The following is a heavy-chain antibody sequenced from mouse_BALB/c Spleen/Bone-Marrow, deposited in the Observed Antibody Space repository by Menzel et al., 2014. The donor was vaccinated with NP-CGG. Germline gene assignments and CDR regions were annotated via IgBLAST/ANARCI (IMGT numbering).Heavy chain of an antibody. Sequence: VHVKQSGAELVKPGASVKLSCTASGFNIKDTYIHWVKQRPEQGLEWIGRIDPANGNSKYDPKFQGKATITADTSSNTAYLQLSSLTSEDTAVYYCARSMGDYDGYFDVWGAGTTVTVSS. CDR1: GFNIKDTY. J-gene: IGHJ1*01. V-gene: IGHV14-3*02. D-gene: IGHD2-4*01. CDR3: ARSMGDYDGYFDV. CDR2: IDPANGNS.